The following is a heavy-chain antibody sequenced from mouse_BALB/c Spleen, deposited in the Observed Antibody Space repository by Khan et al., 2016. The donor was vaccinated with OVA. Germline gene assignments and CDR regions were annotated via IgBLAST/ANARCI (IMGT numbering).Heavy chain of an antibody. D-gene: IGHD2-2*01. J-gene: IGHJ3*01. CDR2: IDPFNGGT. CDR1: GYSFTSYY. CDR3: ARHGYVAWFAY. V-gene: IGHV1S135*01. Sequence: EVELVESGPELMKPGASVKISCKASGYSFTSYYIHWVKQSHGKSLEWIGYIDPFNGGTSSTPKFKGKATLTVDKSSSTAYMHLSSLTSDDSAVYYCARHGYVAWFAYWGQGTLVTVSA.